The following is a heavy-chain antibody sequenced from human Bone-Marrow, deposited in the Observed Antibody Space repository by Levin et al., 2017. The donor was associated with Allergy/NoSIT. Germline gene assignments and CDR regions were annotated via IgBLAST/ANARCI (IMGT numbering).Heavy chain of an antibody. CDR3: AREKSSGSDPSLNAFDV. Sequence: VASVKVSCKASGGTFNTFAISWVRQAPGQGLEWMGGIMPMFDTTHYTQKFQGRVTFTADRATGTAYMELSSLRSEDTAVYFCAREKSSGSDPSLNAFDVWGQGTMVTVSS. D-gene: IGHD6-19*01. J-gene: IGHJ3*01. CDR2: IMPMFDTT. V-gene: IGHV1-69*06. CDR1: GGTFNTFA.